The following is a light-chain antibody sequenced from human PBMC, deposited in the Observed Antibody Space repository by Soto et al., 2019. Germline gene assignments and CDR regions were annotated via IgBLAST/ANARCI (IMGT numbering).Light chain of an antibody. CDR2: ATS. V-gene: IGKV3-20*01. CDR1: QSVSRTY. J-gene: IGKJ1*01. Sequence: EIVLTQSPGTLSLSPGERATLSCRASQSVSRTYLAWYQQKPVQAPRHLIYATSSRATGIPDRFSGSGSGTDFTLTISRLEPEDFAVYYCQQYGRSGPFGQGTKVEIK. CDR3: QQYGRSGP.